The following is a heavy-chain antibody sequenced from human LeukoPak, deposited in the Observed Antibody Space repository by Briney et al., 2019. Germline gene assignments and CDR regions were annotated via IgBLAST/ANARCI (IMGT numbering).Heavy chain of an antibody. D-gene: IGHD3-22*01. J-gene: IGHJ4*02. CDR2: MYYSGAT. Sequence: SETLSLTCTVSGGSIGSYYWRWIRQPPGKELEWIGYMYYSGATNYNPSLKSRVTMSIDTSKNQISLKLSSVTAADTAVYYCARDYYDSSGYYVFDYWGQGTLVTVSS. CDR3: ARDYYDSSGYYVFDY. V-gene: IGHV4-59*12. CDR1: GGSIGSYY.